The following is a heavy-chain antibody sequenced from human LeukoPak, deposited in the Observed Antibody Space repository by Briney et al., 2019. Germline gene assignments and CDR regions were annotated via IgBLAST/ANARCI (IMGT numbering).Heavy chain of an antibody. Sequence: SETLSLTCTVSGGSISSSHWSWIRQPPGKGLEWIGNIHTSGGTNYSPSLKSRVTISLDTSRNQFSLKLSSVTAADTAVYYCARGRSTVVTPNYYYYYCLDVWGKGTTVTVSS. CDR2: IHTSGGT. CDR1: GGSISSSH. V-gene: IGHV4-4*09. J-gene: IGHJ6*03. D-gene: IGHD4-23*01. CDR3: ARGRSTVVTPNYYYYYCLDV.